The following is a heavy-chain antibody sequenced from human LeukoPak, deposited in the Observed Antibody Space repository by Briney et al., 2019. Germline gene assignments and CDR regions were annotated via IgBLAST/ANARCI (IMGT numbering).Heavy chain of an antibody. CDR3: AKGHTSLDPG. Sequence: TGGCLRLSCVASVFTFGDSGMTWVRHAPWKGLEWMASIKHDEREEYYADSVKGRFSISRDNGKNSLYLQMNSLRGEDTAIYYCAKGHTSLDPGGDQGALVIVSS. CDR2: IKHDEREE. V-gene: IGHV3-7*01. D-gene: IGHD1-1*01. CDR1: VFTFGDSG. J-gene: IGHJ4*02.